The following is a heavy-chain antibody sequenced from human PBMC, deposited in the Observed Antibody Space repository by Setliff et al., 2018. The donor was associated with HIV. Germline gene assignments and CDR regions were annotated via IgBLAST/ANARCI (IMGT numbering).Heavy chain of an antibody. CDR2: INHSGST. Sequence: PSETLSLTCAVYGGSFSDYYWSWIRQPPGKGLEWIGEINHSGSTNYNPSLKSRVTISIDTSKNQFSRRLNSVTAADTAVYYCARGSVEMATYYFDYWGQGTLVTVSS. CDR3: ARGSVEMATYYFDY. CDR1: GGSFSDYY. V-gene: IGHV4-34*01. J-gene: IGHJ4*02. D-gene: IGHD5-12*01.